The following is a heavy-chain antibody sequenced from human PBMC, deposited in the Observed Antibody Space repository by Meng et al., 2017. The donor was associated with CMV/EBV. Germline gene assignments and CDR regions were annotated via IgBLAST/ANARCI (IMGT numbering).Heavy chain of an antibody. Sequence: GGSLRLSCAASGFTFDDYAMHWVRQASGKGLEWVSGISWNSGSIGYADSVKGRFTISRDNAKNSLYLQMSSLRAEDTALYYCAKDTTYNWNHGAFDIWGQGTMVTVSS. CDR1: GFTFDDYA. CDR2: ISWNSGSI. CDR3: AKDTTYNWNHGAFDI. D-gene: IGHD1-20*01. J-gene: IGHJ3*02. V-gene: IGHV3-9*01.